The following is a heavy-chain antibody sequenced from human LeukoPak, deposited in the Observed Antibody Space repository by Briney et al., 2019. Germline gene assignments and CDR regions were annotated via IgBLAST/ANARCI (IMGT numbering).Heavy chain of an antibody. D-gene: IGHD2-2*02. CDR2: IYTSGST. V-gene: IGHV4-4*07. J-gene: IGHJ5*02. Sequence: PSETLSLTCTASGGSISSYYWSWIRQPAGKGLEWIGRIYTSGSTNYNPSLKSRVTMSVDTSKNQFSLKLSSETAADTAVYYCARDEYCSSTSCYSGEWFDPWGQGTLVTVSS. CDR1: GGSISSYY. CDR3: ARDEYCSSTSCYSGEWFDP.